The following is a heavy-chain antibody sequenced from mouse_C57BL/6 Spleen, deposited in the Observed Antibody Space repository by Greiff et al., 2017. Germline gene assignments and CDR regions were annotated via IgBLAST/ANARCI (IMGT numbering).Heavy chain of an antibody. CDR2: SRNKANDYTT. CDR1: GFTFSDFY. J-gene: IGHJ3*01. CDR3: ARGDDYPFAY. Sequence: EVQGVESGGGLVQSGRSLRLSCATSGFTFSDFYMEWVRQAPGKGLEWIAASRNKANDYTTEYSASVKGRFIVSRDTSQSILYLQMNALRAEDTAIYYCARGDDYPFAYWGQGTLVTVSA. D-gene: IGHD2-4*01. V-gene: IGHV7-1*01.